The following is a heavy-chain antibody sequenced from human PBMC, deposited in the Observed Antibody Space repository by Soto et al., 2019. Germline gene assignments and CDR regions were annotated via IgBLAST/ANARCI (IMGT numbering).Heavy chain of an antibody. CDR2: INPERGGT. V-gene: IGHV1-2*02. CDR1: GYTFSDYF. J-gene: IGHJ2*01. CDR3: ARDSGIPGRYWYFGL. D-gene: IGHD2-21*01. Sequence: QVQLVQSGAEVKKPGASVKVSCTTYGYTFSDYFLHWVRQAPGQGPEWMGFINPERGGTEYAQKFQGRVTMTRDTSSSTVYMDLSGLTSDDTAIYYCARDSGIPGRYWYFGLWGRGTLVTVSS.